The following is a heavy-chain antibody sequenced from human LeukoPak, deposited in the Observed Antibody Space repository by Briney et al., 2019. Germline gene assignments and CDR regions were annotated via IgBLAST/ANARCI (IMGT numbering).Heavy chain of an antibody. Sequence: GGSLRLSCAASGFTFSDYYMSWIRQAPGKGLEWVSYISGSGSNINYADSVKGRFTISRDNAKNSLYLQMNSLRAEDTAVYYCARVGRLQYGDYVAFDYWGQGALVTVSS. CDR1: GFTFSDYY. CDR2: ISGSGSNI. J-gene: IGHJ4*02. D-gene: IGHD4-17*01. CDR3: ARVGRLQYGDYVAFDY. V-gene: IGHV3-11*01.